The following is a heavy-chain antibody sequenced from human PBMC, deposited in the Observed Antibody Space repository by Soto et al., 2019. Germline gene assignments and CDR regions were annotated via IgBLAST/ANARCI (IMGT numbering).Heavy chain of an antibody. J-gene: IGHJ4*02. Sequence: QVQLVQSGAEVKKPGSSVKVSCKASAGTFSSYTISWVRQAPGQGLEWMGRIIPILGIANYAQKFQGRVTITADKSTSTAYMELSSLRSEDTAVYYCARGGSSWYGDYWGQGTLVTVSS. CDR3: ARGGSSWYGDY. D-gene: IGHD6-13*01. CDR1: AGTFSSYT. V-gene: IGHV1-69*02. CDR2: IIPILGIA.